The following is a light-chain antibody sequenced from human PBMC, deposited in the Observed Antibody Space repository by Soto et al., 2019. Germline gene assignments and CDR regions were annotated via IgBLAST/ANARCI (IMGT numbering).Light chain of an antibody. J-gene: IGLJ2*01. CDR2: ANT. V-gene: IGLV1-40*01. Sequence: QSVLTQPPSVSGAPGQRVTISCTGSRSNIGAGYDVHWYQHLPGRAPKLLIYANTNRSSGVPDRFSGSNSGTSASLAITGLQADDEADYYCQSYDTSLSGVLFGGGTKLTVL. CDR3: QSYDTSLSGVL. CDR1: RSNIGAGYD.